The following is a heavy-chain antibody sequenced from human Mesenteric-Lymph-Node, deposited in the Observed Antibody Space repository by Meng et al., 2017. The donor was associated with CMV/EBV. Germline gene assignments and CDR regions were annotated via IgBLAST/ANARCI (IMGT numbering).Heavy chain of an antibody. CDR1: GRSFSGYY. D-gene: IGHD4-23*01. Sequence: QVRMQRWGAGLLKPSEPLSLSGAVEGRSFSGYYWSWIRQPPGKGLEWIGEINHSGSTNYNPSLKSRVTISVDTSKNQFSLKLSSVTAADTAVYYCARHQRWLKSEGGFNYWGQGTLVTVSS. CDR3: ARHQRWLKSEGGFNY. CDR2: INHSGST. V-gene: IGHV4-34*01. J-gene: IGHJ4*02.